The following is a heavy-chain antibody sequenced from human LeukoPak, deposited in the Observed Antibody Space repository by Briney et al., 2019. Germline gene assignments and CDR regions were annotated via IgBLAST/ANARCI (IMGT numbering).Heavy chain of an antibody. J-gene: IGHJ4*02. CDR1: GFTFSNYW. CDR2: IKQDGSEK. CDR3: ALGLGAPVDY. D-gene: IGHD3-16*01. Sequence: PGGSLRLSCAASGFTFSNYWMSWVRQAPGKGLEWVANIKQDGSEKYYVDSVKGRFTISRDNAKNSLYLQMNSLRAEDTAVYYCALGLGAPVDYWGQGTLVTVSS. V-gene: IGHV3-7*01.